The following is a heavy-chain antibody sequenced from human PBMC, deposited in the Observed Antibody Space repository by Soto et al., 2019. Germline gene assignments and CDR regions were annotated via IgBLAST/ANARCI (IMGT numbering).Heavy chain of an antibody. D-gene: IGHD3-9*01. Sequence: PGGSLRLSCGTSGFTFSTYWMHWLRQARGKGLVWLSRINSDGSIREYADSVKGRFTISRDNAKNTLYMEMNGLRVEDTAVYFCARVTGYNKPIDYWGQGTLVTVSS. CDR3: ARVTGYNKPIDY. CDR2: INSDGSIR. J-gene: IGHJ4*02. V-gene: IGHV3-74*03. CDR1: GFTFSTYW.